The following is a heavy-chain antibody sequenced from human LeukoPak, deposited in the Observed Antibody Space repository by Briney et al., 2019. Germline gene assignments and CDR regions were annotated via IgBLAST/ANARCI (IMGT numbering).Heavy chain of an antibody. Sequence: SETLSLTCTVSGYSISSGYYWSWIRQPPGKGLEWIGEINHSGSTNYNPSLKSRVTISVDTSKNQFSLKLSSVTAADTAVYYCARGGSDDRPGRFDYWGQGTLVTVSS. CDR2: INHSGST. CDR1: GYSISSGYY. D-gene: IGHD3-9*01. J-gene: IGHJ4*02. CDR3: ARGGSDDRPGRFDY. V-gene: IGHV4-38-2*02.